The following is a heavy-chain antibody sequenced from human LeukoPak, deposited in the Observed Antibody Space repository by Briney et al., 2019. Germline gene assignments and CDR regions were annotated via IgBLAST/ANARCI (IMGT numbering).Heavy chain of an antibody. CDR1: GGTFSSYA. Sequence: SVKVSCKASGGTFSSYAISWVRQAPGQGLEWMGGIIPILGTANYAQKFQGRVTITADKSTSTAYMELSSLRSEDTAVYYCARVLAVAGFDYWGQGTLVTVSS. CDR3: ARVLAVAGFDY. CDR2: IIPILGTA. D-gene: IGHD6-19*01. V-gene: IGHV1-69*10. J-gene: IGHJ4*02.